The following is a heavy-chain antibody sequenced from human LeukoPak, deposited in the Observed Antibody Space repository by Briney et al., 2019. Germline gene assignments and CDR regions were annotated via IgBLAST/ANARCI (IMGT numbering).Heavy chain of an antibody. V-gene: IGHV3-23*01. CDR1: GFTFSSSS. J-gene: IGHJ4*02. CDR3: AKDLAPAVY. D-gene: IGHD2-2*01. CDR2: LTGSGGST. Sequence: GGSLRLSCAASGFTFSSSSMSWVRQAPGKGLEWVSALTGSGGSTYYADSVKGRFTISRDNSKKTLFLQMNSLRAEDTAVYYCAKDLAPAVYWGQGTLVTVSS.